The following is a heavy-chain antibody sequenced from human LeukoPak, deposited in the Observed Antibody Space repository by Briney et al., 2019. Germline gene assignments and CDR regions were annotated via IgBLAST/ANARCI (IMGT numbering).Heavy chain of an antibody. CDR2: INPNSGGT. CDR3: ARGRGGQQTHAFDI. J-gene: IGHJ3*02. V-gene: IGHV1-2*04. Sequence: ASVKVSCKASGYTFTGYYMHWVRQAPGQGLEWMGWINPNSGGTNYAQKFQGWVTMTRDTSISTAYMELSRLRSDDTAVYYCARGRGGQQTHAFDIWGQGTMVTVSS. CDR1: GYTFTGYY. D-gene: IGHD6-13*01.